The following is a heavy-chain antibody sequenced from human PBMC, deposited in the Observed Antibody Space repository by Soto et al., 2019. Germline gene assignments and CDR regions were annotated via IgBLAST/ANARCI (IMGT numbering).Heavy chain of an antibody. V-gene: IGHV4-4*07. J-gene: IGHJ6*02. Sequence: SETLSLTCTVSGDSINSYYWSWIRQPAGKGLEWIGRIYTSGSTNYNPSLKSRVTMSVDTSKNQFSLKLNSVTAADTAVYYCARALMTYYAFWSGSNPAGMDVWGQGTTVTVSS. CDR2: IYTSGST. CDR1: GDSINSYY. CDR3: ARALMTYYAFWSGSNPAGMDV. D-gene: IGHD3-3*01.